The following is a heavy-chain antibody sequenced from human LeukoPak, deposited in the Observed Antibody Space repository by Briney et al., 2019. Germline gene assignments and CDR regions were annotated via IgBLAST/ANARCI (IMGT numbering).Heavy chain of an antibody. CDR1: GYSFTTYW. Sequence: GESLKISCKGSGYSFTTYWIAWVRQMPGKGLEWMGIIDPGDSDTRYSPSFQGQVTISADKSISTAYLQWNSLKASDSAMYYCARHGDYGDLRLDYWGQGTLVTVSS. CDR3: ARHGDYGDLRLDY. V-gene: IGHV5-51*01. D-gene: IGHD4-17*01. J-gene: IGHJ4*02. CDR2: IDPGDSDT.